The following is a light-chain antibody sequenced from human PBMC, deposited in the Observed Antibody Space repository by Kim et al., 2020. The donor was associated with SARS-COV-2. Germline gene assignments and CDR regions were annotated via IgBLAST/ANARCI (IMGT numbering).Light chain of an antibody. CDR2: AGS. CDR1: QDISIY. V-gene: IGKV1-33*01. J-gene: IGKJ4*01. CDR3: QQYDNLPLT. Sequence: SASVGDRVTITCQASQDISIYLSWYQQKPGKAPKLLIYAGSNLETGVPSRFSGSGFGTDFTFTINSLHPEDFATYYCQQYDNLPLTFGGGTKLEI.